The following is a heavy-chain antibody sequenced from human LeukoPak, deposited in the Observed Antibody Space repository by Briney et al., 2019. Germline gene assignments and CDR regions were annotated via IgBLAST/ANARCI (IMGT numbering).Heavy chain of an antibody. V-gene: IGHV3-7*01. J-gene: IGHJ6*03. Sequence: GGSLRLSCAASGFTFSSYWMSWVRQAPGKGLEWVANIKQDGSEKYYVDSVKGRFTISRDNAKNSLYLQMNSLRAEDTAVYYCARVSLERFVVVPAARGYYYYMDVWGKGTTVTVSS. CDR1: GFTFSSYW. CDR2: IKQDGSEK. CDR3: ARVSLERFVVVPAARGYYYYMDV. D-gene: IGHD2-2*01.